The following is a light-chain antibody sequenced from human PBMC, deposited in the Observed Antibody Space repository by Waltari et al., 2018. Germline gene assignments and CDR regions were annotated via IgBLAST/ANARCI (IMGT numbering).Light chain of an antibody. Sequence: SYVLTQPPSVSVAPGKTARITCGGNNIGSKSVHWYQQKPGQAPVLVIYYDSDRPSGIPERFSGSNSGNTATLTISRVEAGDEADYYCQVWGPYAVFGGGTKLTVL. CDR3: QVWGPYAV. J-gene: IGLJ2*01. CDR1: NIGSKS. V-gene: IGLV3-21*01. CDR2: YDS.